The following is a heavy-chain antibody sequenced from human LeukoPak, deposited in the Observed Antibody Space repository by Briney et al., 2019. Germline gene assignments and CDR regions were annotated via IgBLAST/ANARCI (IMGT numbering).Heavy chain of an antibody. Sequence: GGSLRLSCAAPGFTFSTYGMHWVRQAPGKGLEWVAFVRYDGSERHYADSVKGRFTISRDTSENTLYLQMSSLRGEDTAVYYCAKAHVPVGKRDLGKLDYWGQGTLVTVSS. J-gene: IGHJ4*02. CDR2: VRYDGSER. D-gene: IGHD1-1*01. V-gene: IGHV3-30*02. CDR1: GFTFSTYG. CDR3: AKAHVPVGKRDLGKLDY.